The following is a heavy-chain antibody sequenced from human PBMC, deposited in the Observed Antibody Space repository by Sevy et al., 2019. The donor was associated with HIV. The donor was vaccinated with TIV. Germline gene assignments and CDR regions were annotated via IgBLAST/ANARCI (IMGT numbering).Heavy chain of an antibody. V-gene: IGHV4-4*02. CDR3: ARDKLYYYDSSGQVYYYGMDV. D-gene: IGHD3-22*01. Sequence: SETLSLTCAVSGGSISSSNWWSWVRQPPGKGLEWIGEIYHSGSTNYNPSLKSRVTISVDKSKNPFSLKLSSVTAADTAVYYCARDKLYYYDSSGQVYYYGMDVWGQGTTVTVSS. J-gene: IGHJ6*02. CDR2: IYHSGST. CDR1: GGSISSSNW.